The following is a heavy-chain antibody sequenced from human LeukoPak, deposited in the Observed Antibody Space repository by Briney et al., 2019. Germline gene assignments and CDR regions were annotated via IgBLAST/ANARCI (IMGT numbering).Heavy chain of an antibody. V-gene: IGHV3-21*01. D-gene: IGHD3-22*01. CDR1: GFTFDDHG. CDR2: ISSTSTYI. Sequence: GGSLRLSCAASGFTFDDHGMSWVRQAPGKGLEWVSTISSTSTYIYYADSVRGRFTISRDNTKSSLYLQMNSLRAEDAAVYYCARDGSAYYNENTGFRGEFDSWGQGALVTVSS. CDR3: ARDGSAYYNENTGFRGEFDS. J-gene: IGHJ4*02.